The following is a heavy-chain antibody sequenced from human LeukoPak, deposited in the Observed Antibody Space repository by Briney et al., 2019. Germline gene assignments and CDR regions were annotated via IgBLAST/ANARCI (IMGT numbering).Heavy chain of an antibody. CDR1: GFTFSSHW. D-gene: IGHD3-22*01. Sequence: GGSLRLSCAASGFTFSSHWMHWVRQAPGKGLVWVSRIKRDGSSTSYADSVKGRFTISRDNAKNTLYLQMNSLRAEDTAVYYCATDPDSSGYSTFHDWGQGTLVTVSS. CDR2: IKRDGSST. V-gene: IGHV3-74*01. CDR3: ATDPDSSGYSTFHD. J-gene: IGHJ1*01.